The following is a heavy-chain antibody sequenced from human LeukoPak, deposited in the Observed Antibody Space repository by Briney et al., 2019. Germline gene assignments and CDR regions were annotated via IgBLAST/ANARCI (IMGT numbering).Heavy chain of an antibody. CDR2: IYHSGST. CDR1: GYSISSGYY. V-gene: IGHV4-38-2*02. Sequence: SETLSLTCTVSGYSISSGYYWGWIRQPPGKGLEWVGSIYHSGSTYYNPSLKSRVTISVDTSKKQFSLKLRSVTAADTAVYYCARVWGLINWGQGTLVTVSS. J-gene: IGHJ4*02. CDR3: ARVWGLIN. D-gene: IGHD2-21*01.